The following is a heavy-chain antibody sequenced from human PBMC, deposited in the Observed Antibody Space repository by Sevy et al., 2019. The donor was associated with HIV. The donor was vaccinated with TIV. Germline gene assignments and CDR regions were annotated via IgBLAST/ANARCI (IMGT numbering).Heavy chain of an antibody. D-gene: IGHD2-21*02. V-gene: IGHV3-23*01. CDR3: AKDLKGLTTVVTTIFDY. J-gene: IGHJ4*02. CDR1: GFTFSSYA. Sequence: GGSLRLSCAASGFTFSSYAMSWVRQAPGKGLEWVSAISGSGGSTYYADSGKGRFTISRDNSKNTLYLQMNSLRAEDTAVYYCAKDLKGLTTVVTTIFDYWGQGTLVTVSS. CDR2: ISGSGGST.